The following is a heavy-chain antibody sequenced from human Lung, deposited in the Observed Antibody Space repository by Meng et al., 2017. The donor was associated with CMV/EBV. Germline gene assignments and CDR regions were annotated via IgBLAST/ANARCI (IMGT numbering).Heavy chain of an antibody. Sequence: ESLKISXAASGFTFSSYSMNWVRQAPGEGLEWVSYISSSSSTIYYADSVKGRFTISRDNAKNSLYLQMNSLRAEDTAVYYCARALLGYCSSTSCSDVRYFDYWGQGTLVTVSS. CDR3: ARALLGYCSSTSCSDVRYFDY. D-gene: IGHD2-2*01. V-gene: IGHV3-48*04. CDR1: GFTFSSYS. CDR2: ISSSSSTI. J-gene: IGHJ4*02.